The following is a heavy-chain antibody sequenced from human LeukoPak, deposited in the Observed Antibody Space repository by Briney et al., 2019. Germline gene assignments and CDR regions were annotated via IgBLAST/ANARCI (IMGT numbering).Heavy chain of an antibody. J-gene: IGHJ3*02. V-gene: IGHV3-74*01. CDR3: AKSLLTTASGTGRAFDI. Sequence: GGSLRLSCAASGFTFSSYWMHWVRQAPGKGPVWVSRINTDGSSTSYADSVKGRFTISRDNAKNTLYLQMNSLRAEDTARYYCAKSLLTTASGTGRAFDIWGQGTMVTVSA. D-gene: IGHD1-26*01. CDR1: GFTFSSYW. CDR2: INTDGSST.